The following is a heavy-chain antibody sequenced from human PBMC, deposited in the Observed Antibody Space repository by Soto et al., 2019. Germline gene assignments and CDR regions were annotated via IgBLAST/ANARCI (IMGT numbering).Heavy chain of an antibody. CDR3: ARSDTAMDPYYYYYGMDV. V-gene: IGHV4-59*08. D-gene: IGHD5-18*01. CDR2: IYYSGST. CDR1: GGSISSYY. J-gene: IGHJ6*02. Sequence: QVQLQESGPGLVKPSETLSLTCTVSGGSISSYYWSWIRQPPGKGLEWIGYIYYSGSTNYNPSLKSRVTISVDTSKNQFSLKPSSVTAADTAVYYCARSDTAMDPYYYYYGMDVWGQGTTVTVSS.